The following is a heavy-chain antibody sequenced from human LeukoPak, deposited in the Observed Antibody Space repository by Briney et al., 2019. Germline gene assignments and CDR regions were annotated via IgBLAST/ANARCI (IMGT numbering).Heavy chain of an antibody. V-gene: IGHV3-30-3*01. CDR1: GFTFSSYA. Sequence: GGSLRLSCAASGFTFSSYAMHWVRQAPGKGLEWVAVISYDGSNKYYADSVKGRFTISRDNSMNTLYLQMYSLRADDTAVYYCAKDGFDYYDSSGYYYFDYWGQGTLVTVSS. D-gene: IGHD3-22*01. CDR2: ISYDGSNK. CDR3: AKDGFDYYDSSGYYYFDY. J-gene: IGHJ4*02.